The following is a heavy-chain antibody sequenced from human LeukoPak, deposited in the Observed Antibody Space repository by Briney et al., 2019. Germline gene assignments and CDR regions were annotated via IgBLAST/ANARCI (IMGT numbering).Heavy chain of an antibody. V-gene: IGHV4-59*12. D-gene: IGHD3-10*01. CDR2: ISYSGSP. Sequence: SETLSLTCTVSGGSISSYYWSWIRQPPGKGLEWIGYISYSGSPNYNPSLKSRVTISVETSKNKFSLKLSSVTAADTAVYYCARDSGTTGEVKFDPWGQGTLVTVSS. CDR1: GGSISSYY. CDR3: ARDSGTTGEVKFDP. J-gene: IGHJ5*02.